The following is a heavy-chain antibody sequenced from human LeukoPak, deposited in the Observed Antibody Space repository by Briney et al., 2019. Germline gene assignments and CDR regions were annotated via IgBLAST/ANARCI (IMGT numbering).Heavy chain of an antibody. V-gene: IGHV4-39*07. CDR2: IYYSGST. CDR3: ARIPHSHYDSSGYPYY. J-gene: IGHJ4*02. Sequence: SETLSLTCTVSGGSISSSSYYWGWIRQPPGKGLEWIGSIYYSGSTYYNPSLKSRVTISVDTSKNQFSLKLSSVTAADTAVYYCARIPHSHYDSSGYPYYWGQGTLVTVSS. CDR1: GGSISSSSYY. D-gene: IGHD3-22*01.